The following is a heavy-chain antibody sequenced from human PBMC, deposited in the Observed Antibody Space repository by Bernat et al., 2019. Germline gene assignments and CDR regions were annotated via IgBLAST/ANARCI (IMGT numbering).Heavy chain of an antibody. J-gene: IGHJ5*02. D-gene: IGHD2-2*01. Sequence: QLQLQESGPGLVKPSETLSLTCTVSGGSISSSTYYWGWIRQPPGKGLEWIGSLYYSGSTYYNPSLNSRVTISVDTSKNQFSLMLSSVTAADTAVYYCARHCSSTSCYLYKWFDPWGQGTVVIVSS. CDR1: GGSISSSTYY. CDR2: LYYSGST. CDR3: ARHCSSTSCYLYKWFDP. V-gene: IGHV4-39*01.